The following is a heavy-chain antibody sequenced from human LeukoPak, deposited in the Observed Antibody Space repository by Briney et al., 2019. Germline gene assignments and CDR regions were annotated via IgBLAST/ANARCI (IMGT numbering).Heavy chain of an antibody. CDR3: AKDSSGFDDAFDI. V-gene: IGHV3-43*02. CDR2: ISGDGGST. Sequence: PGGSLRLSCAASGFTFDDYAMHWVRQAPGKGLEWVSLISGDGGSTYYADSVKGRFTISRDNTKNSLYLQMNSLRTEDTAVYYCAKDSSGFDDAFDIWGQGTMVTVSS. D-gene: IGHD3-22*01. J-gene: IGHJ3*02. CDR1: GFTFDDYA.